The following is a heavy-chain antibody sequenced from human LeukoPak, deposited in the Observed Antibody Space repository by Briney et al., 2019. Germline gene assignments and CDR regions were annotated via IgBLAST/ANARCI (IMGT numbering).Heavy chain of an antibody. J-gene: IGHJ4*02. D-gene: IGHD3-10*01. CDR1: GFTFSSYS. CDR3: AVYYYGSGSYYGGNFDY. V-gene: IGHV3-21*01. Sequence: GSLRLSCAASGFTFSSYSMNWVRQAPGKGLEWVSSISSSSSYIYYADSVKGRFTISRDNAKNSLYLQMNSLRAEDTAVYYCAVYYYGSGSYYGGNFDYWGQGTLVTVSS. CDR2: ISSSSSYI.